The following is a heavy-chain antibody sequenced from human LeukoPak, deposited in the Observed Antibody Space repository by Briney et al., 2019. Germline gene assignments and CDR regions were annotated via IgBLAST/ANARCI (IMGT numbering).Heavy chain of an antibody. J-gene: IGHJ6*02. CDR3: ARDPARLLWFGELSYGMDV. CDR2: IYSGGST. V-gene: IGHV3-66*01. D-gene: IGHD3-10*01. Sequence: GGSLRLSCAASGFTFSSYWMSWVRQAPGKGLEWVSVIYSGGSTYYADSVKGRFTISRDNSKNTLYLQMNSLRAEDTAVYYCARDPARLLWFGELSYGMDVWGQGTTVTVSS. CDR1: GFTFSSYW.